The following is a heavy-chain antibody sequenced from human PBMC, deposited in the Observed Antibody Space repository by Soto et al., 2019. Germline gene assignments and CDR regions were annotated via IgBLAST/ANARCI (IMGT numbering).Heavy chain of an antibody. CDR3: ARDRYSGGWSYFQH. V-gene: IGHV3-33*01. Sequence: QVQLVESGGGVVQPGRSLRLSCAASGFTFSSYGVHWVRQAPGKGLEWVAVIWYDGSNKYYADSVKGRFTISRDNSKNTLYLQMNSLRAEDTAVYYCARDRYSGGWSYFQHWGQGTLVTVSS. CDR2: IWYDGSNK. J-gene: IGHJ1*01. CDR1: GFTFSSYG. D-gene: IGHD6-19*01.